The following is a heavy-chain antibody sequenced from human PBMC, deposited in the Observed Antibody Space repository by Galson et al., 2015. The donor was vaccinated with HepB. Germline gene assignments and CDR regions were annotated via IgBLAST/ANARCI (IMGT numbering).Heavy chain of an antibody. J-gene: IGHJ3*02. D-gene: IGHD3-22*01. V-gene: IGHV5-51*01. CDR1: GYSFTSYW. Sequence: QSGAEVKKPGESLKISCKVSGYSFTSYWIGWVRQMPGKGLEWMGIIYPGDSDTRYSPSSQGQVTISADKSISTAYLQWSSLKASDTAMYYCARVLYYYDSSGYYYRDAFDIWGQGTMVTVSS. CDR2: IYPGDSDT. CDR3: ARVLYYYDSSGYYYRDAFDI.